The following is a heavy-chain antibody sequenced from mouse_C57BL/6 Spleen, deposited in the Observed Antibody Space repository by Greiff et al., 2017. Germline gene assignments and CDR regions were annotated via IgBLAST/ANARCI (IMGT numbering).Heavy chain of an antibody. V-gene: IGHV5-4*01. J-gene: IGHJ1*03. D-gene: IGHD6-2*01. CDR3: ARDFRLRYFDV. CDR2: ISDGGSYT. CDR1: GFTFSSYA. Sequence: EVQVVESGGGLVKPGGSLKLSCAASGFTFSSYAMSWVRRTPEKRLEWVATISDGGSYTYYPDNVKGRFTISRDNAKNNLYLQMSHLKSEDTAMYYYARDFRLRYFDVWDTGTTVTVSS.